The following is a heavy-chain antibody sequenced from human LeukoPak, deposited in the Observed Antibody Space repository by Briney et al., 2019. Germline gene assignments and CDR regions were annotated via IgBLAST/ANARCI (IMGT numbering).Heavy chain of an antibody. CDR3: AKPTVTTWYYYGMDV. V-gene: IGHV3-23*01. CDR1: GFTFSSYW. J-gene: IGHJ6*02. Sequence: GGSLRLSCAASGFTFSSYWMTWVRQAPGKGLEWVSAISGSGGSTYYADSVKGRFTISRDNSKNTLYLQMNSLRAEDTAVYYCAKPTVTTWYYYGMDVWGQGTTVTVSS. D-gene: IGHD4-17*01. CDR2: ISGSGGST.